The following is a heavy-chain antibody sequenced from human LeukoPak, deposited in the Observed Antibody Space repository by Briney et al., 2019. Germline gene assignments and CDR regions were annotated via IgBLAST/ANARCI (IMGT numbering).Heavy chain of an antibody. CDR3: ARDSRAGRYYYGMDV. CDR1: GGSISSGGYY. CDR2: IYYSGST. Sequence: PSQTLSLTCTVSGGSISSGGYYWSWIRQHPGKGLEWIGYIYYSGSTYYNPSLKSRVTISVDTSKNQFSLKLSSVTAADTAVYYCARDSRAGRYYYGMDVWGQGTTVTVSS. J-gene: IGHJ6*02. D-gene: IGHD6-13*01. V-gene: IGHV4-31*03.